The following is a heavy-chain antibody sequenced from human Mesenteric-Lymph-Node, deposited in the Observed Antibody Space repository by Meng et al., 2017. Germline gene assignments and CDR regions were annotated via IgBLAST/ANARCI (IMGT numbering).Heavy chain of an antibody. CDR3: ARDRKHYGERGWFDP. D-gene: IGHD4-17*01. CDR2: IYYSGST. J-gene: IGHJ5*02. V-gene: IGHV4-30-4*01. Sequence: VRLQEAGPGLVQPSQTLSLTCTVSGGSISSGDYYWSWIRQPPGKGLEWIGYIYYSGSTYSNASLKSRVTISIDRSKNQFPLKLSSVTAADTAVYYCARDRKHYGERGWFDPWGQGTLVTVSS. CDR1: GGSISSGDYY.